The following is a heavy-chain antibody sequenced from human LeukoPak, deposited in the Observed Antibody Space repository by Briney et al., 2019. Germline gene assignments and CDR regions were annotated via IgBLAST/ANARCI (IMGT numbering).Heavy chain of an antibody. CDR1: TFTFSRYW. CDR3: ARDIGRYFDF. CDR2: IKQDGSEK. Sequence: PGGSVRLSCAASTFTFSRYWMSWVRQAPGKGLEWVANIKQDGSEKYYVDSVKGRFTISRDNAKNSLFLQMNSLRAEDTAVYYCARDIGRYFDFGGQGTLVTVSS. V-gene: IGHV3-7*04. D-gene: IGHD3-9*01. J-gene: IGHJ4*02.